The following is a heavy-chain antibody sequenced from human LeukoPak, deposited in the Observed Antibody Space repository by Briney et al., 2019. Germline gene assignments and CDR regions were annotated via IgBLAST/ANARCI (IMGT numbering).Heavy chain of an antibody. V-gene: IGHV3-30*18. Sequence: PGGSLRLSCAASGFTFSSYGMHWVCQAPGKGLEWVAVISYDGSNKYYADSVKGRFTISRDNSKNTLYLQMNSLRAEDTAVYYCAQTGIAAGDYWGQGTLVTVSS. CDR1: GFTFSSYG. CDR3: AQTGIAAGDY. J-gene: IGHJ4*02. D-gene: IGHD6-13*01. CDR2: ISYDGSNK.